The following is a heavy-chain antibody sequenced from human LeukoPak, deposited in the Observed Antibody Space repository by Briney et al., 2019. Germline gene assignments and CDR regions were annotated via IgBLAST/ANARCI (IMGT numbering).Heavy chain of an antibody. D-gene: IGHD3-22*01. V-gene: IGHV1-3*01. CDR2: INAGNGNT. J-gene: IGHJ1*01. CDR1: GYTFTNYG. CDR3: ARVPLYDASGHYYPH. Sequence: GASVKVSCKPSGYTFTNYGMHWVRQAPRQSPEWMAWINAGNGNTKSSQKFQDRVTVTRDTSASTAYMELNSLSSEDTAVYYCARVPLYDASGHYYPHWGQGTLVTVSS.